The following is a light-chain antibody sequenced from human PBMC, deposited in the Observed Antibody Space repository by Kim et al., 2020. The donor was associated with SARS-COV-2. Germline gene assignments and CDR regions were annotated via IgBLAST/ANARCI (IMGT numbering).Light chain of an antibody. V-gene: IGLV3-1*01. CDR3: QTWDSNTVV. CDR2: QDN. CDR1: KLGQKY. Sequence: SYELTQPPSVSVSPGQTANITCSGDKLGQKYACWYQQGPGQSPVLVIYQDNKRPSGIPERFSGSNSGNTATLTISGTQAMDEADYYCQTWDSNTVVFGGG. J-gene: IGLJ2*01.